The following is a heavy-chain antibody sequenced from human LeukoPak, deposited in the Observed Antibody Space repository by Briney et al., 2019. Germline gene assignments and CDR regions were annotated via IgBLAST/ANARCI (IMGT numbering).Heavy chain of an antibody. CDR1: GGSINSGGYY. CDR2: ISYIGNT. J-gene: IGHJ4*02. D-gene: IGHD3-10*01. V-gene: IGHV4-31*03. CDR3: AGVDLNMVRGVQD. Sequence: SETLSLPCTVSGGSINSGGYYWSWIRQHPGKGLEWIGYISYIGNTYYNPSLKSRLTISVDTSKNQLSLKLSSVTAADTAVYYCAGVDLNMVRGVQDWGQGTLVTVSS.